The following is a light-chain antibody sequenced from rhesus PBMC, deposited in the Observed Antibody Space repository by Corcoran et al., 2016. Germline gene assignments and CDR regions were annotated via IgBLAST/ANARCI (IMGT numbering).Light chain of an antibody. V-gene: IGKV1-21*01. CDR2: KPS. Sequence: DIQMTQSPSSLSASVGDRVTITCRVSKGISSWLAWYQQKPGKAPKLLFYKPSSMKSGVPSRFSGSGSGTDFTLTSSSLQPEDLATYYGQQYNNAPFTFGPGTKLDVK. J-gene: IGKJ3*01. CDR1: KGISSW. CDR3: QQYNNAPFT.